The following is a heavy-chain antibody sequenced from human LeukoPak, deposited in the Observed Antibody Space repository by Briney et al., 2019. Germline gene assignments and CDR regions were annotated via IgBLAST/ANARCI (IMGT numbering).Heavy chain of an antibody. CDR1: GGTFSSYA. D-gene: IGHD1-26*01. CDR2: IIPIFGTA. V-gene: IGHV1-69*06. Sequence: SVKVSCKASGGTFSSYAISWVRQAPGQGLEWMGVIIPIFGTANYGQKFQGRVTITADKSRSTAYTELSSLRSEDRAVYYCASPPPAASYYLNAAFDIWGQGTMVTVSS. CDR3: ASPPPAASYYLNAAFDI. J-gene: IGHJ3*02.